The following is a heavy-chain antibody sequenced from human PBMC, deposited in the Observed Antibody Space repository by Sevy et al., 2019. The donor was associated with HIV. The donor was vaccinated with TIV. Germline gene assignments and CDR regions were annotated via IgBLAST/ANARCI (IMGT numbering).Heavy chain of an antibody. CDR1: GFTFSSYA. D-gene: IGHD2-2*01. Sequence: GGSLRLSCAASGFTFSSYAMSWVRQAPGKGLEWVSAISGSGGSTYYADSVKGRFTISRDNSKNTLYLQMNSLRAEDTAVYYCAKARIAPSYCSSTSCYWQPSVYWGQGTLVTVSS. J-gene: IGHJ4*02. CDR3: AKARIAPSYCSSTSCYWQPSVY. CDR2: ISGSGGST. V-gene: IGHV3-23*01.